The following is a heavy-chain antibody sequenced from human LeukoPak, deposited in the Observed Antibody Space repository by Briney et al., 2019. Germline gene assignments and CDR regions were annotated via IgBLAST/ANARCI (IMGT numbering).Heavy chain of an antibody. D-gene: IGHD1-26*01. CDR1: GFIFSSYS. Sequence: GGSLRLSCAASGFIFSSYSMNWVRQAPGKGLEWVSSISTSGSYIYYADSVKGRFTISRDNATNSLSLQMNSLRAEDTAVYYCARDRPKYSGSYYGYWGQGTLVTVSS. CDR3: ARDRPKYSGSYYGY. J-gene: IGHJ4*02. CDR2: ISTSGSYI. V-gene: IGHV3-21*01.